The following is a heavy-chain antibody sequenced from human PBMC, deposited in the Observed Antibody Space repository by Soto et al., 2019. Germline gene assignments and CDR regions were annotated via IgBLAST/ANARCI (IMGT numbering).Heavy chain of an antibody. CDR1: GGTFSSYA. Sequence: QVQLVQSGAEVKKPGSSVKVSCKASGGTFSSYAINWVRQAPGQGLEWMGGIIPMYGPAKYAQKFQGRVTITADESTSTAYLHLRSLRTEDTAVYYCVKVSSMARGVIDNGFDPWGQGTLVTVSA. D-gene: IGHD3-10*01. V-gene: IGHV1-69*01. J-gene: IGHJ5*02. CDR2: IIPMYGPA. CDR3: VKVSSMARGVIDNGFDP.